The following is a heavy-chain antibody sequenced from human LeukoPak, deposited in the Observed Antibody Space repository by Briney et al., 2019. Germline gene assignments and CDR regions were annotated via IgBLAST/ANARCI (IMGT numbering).Heavy chain of an antibody. CDR2: INHSGST. D-gene: IGHD3-10*01. CDR3: ARGRRGYYGSGSYRFDP. Sequence: ASETLSLTCAVYGGSFSGYYWSWIRQPPGKGLEWIGEINHSGSTNYNPPLKSRVTISVDTSKNQFSLKLSSVTAADTAVYYCARGRRGYYGSGSYRFDPWGQGTLVTVSS. CDR1: GGSFSGYY. J-gene: IGHJ5*02. V-gene: IGHV4-34*01.